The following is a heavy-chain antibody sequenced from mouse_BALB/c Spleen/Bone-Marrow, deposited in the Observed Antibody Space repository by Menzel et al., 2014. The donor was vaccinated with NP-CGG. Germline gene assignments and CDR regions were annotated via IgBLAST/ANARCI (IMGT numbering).Heavy chain of an antibody. D-gene: IGHD2-3*01. Sequence: QVQLKQSGAELVRPGVSVKISCKGSCYTFTDYALHWVKQSHAKSLEWIGIISTYYGDASYNQKFKGKATMTVDKSSSTAYMELARLTSEDSAIYYCARSDGFDYWGQGTTLTVSS. CDR3: ARSDGFDY. CDR1: CYTFTDYA. CDR2: ISTYYGDA. J-gene: IGHJ2*01. V-gene: IGHV1S137*01.